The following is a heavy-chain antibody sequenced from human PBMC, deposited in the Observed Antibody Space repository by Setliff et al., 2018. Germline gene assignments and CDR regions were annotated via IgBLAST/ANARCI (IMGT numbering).Heavy chain of an antibody. D-gene: IGHD2-15*01. CDR3: ARHRGVVAASDYMDV. CDR1: GGSISGSYYY. Sequence: SETVSLTCTVSGGSISGSYYYWGWIRQPPGKGLEWIGNIYHSGSTYYNPSLKSRVTISVDTSKNQFSLNLSSLTAADAAVYYCARHRGVVAASDYMDVWGKGTTVTVSS. CDR2: IYHSGST. J-gene: IGHJ6*03. V-gene: IGHV4-39*01.